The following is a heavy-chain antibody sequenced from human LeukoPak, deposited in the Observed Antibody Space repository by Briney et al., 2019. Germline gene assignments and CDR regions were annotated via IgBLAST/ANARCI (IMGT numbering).Heavy chain of an antibody. Sequence: PGGSLRLSCAASGFTFSSFGMHWVRQAPGKGLEWVTFIPYDGSAEYYADSVKGRFTISRDNSKNTLYLQMNSLRAEDTAIYYCTSLGSYRDFDYWGQGTLVTVSS. CDR1: GFTFSSFG. CDR2: IPYDGSAE. V-gene: IGHV3-30*02. D-gene: IGHD3-16*02. CDR3: TSLGSYRDFDY. J-gene: IGHJ4*02.